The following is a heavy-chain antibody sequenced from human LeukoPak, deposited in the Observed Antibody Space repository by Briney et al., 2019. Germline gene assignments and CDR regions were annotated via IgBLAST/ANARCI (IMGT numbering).Heavy chain of an antibody. CDR1: GFTFDDYG. Sequence: LSGGSLRLSCAASGFTFDDYGMSWVRQAPGKGLEWVSGINWNGGSTGYADSVKGRFTISRDNAKNSLYLQMNSLRAEDTALYYCARGRAYYDFWSGYYTKGIAFDIWGQGTMVTDSS. V-gene: IGHV3-20*04. CDR3: ARGRAYYDFWSGYYTKGIAFDI. J-gene: IGHJ3*02. CDR2: INWNGGST. D-gene: IGHD3-3*01.